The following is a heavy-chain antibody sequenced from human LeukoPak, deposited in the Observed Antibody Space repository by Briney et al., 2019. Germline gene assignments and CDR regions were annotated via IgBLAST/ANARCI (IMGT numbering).Heavy chain of an antibody. D-gene: IGHD2-2*01. CDR1: GYTFTGYY. J-gene: IGHJ4*02. Sequence: ASVKVSCKASGYTFTGYYMHWVRLAPGQGLEWMGWINPNSGGTNYAQKFQGRVTMTRDTSISTAYMELSRLRSDDTAVYYCARELKVVVVPAAIPGYWGQGTLVTVSS. CDR3: ARELKVVVVPAAIPGY. V-gene: IGHV1-2*02. CDR2: INPNSGGT.